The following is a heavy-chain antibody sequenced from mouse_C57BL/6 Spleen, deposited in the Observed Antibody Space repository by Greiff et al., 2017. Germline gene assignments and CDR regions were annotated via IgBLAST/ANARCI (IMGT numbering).Heavy chain of an antibody. CDR3: AGAEVVAPFAY. Sequence: EVKLVESEGGLVQPGSSMKLSCTASGFTFSDYYMAWVRQVPEKGLEWVANINDDGSSTYYLDSLKSRFIISRDHAKNILYLQLSSLKSEDTATYYCAGAEVVAPFAYWGQGTLVTVSS. V-gene: IGHV5-16*01. CDR2: INDDGSST. D-gene: IGHD1-1*01. J-gene: IGHJ3*01. CDR1: GFTFSDYY.